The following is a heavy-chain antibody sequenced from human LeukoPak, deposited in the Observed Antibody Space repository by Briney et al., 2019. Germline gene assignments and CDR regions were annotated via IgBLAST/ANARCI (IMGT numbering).Heavy chain of an antibody. CDR1: GGTFSSYA. J-gene: IGHJ5*02. Sequence: SVKVSCEASGGTFSSYAISWVRQAPGQGLEWMGGIIPIFGTANYAQKFQGRVTITADESTSTAYMELSSLRSEDTAVYYCARDRQVVPAAINYDWFDPWGQGTLVTVSS. CDR2: IIPIFGTA. V-gene: IGHV1-69*13. D-gene: IGHD2-2*02. CDR3: ARDRQVVPAAINYDWFDP.